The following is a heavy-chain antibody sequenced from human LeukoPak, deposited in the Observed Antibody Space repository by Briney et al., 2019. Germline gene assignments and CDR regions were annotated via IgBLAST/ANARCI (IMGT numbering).Heavy chain of an antibody. CDR2: ISAYNGNT. V-gene: IGHV1-18*01. CDR3: ARGFPSRDGYNLVYYFDY. D-gene: IGHD5-24*01. Sequence: ASEKVSCKASGYTFTSYGNSWVRQAPRQGREWVGWISAYNGNTNSAQKLQGRVTMTTDTSTSTAYMELRSLRSDDTAVYYCARGFPSRDGYNLVYYFDYWGQGTLVTVSS. J-gene: IGHJ4*02. CDR1: GYTFTSYG.